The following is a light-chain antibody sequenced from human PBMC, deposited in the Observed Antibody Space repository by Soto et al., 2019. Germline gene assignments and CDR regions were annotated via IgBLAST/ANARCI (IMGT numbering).Light chain of an antibody. Sequence: QSVLTQPRSVSGSPGQSVTISCTGTSSDVGGYNYVSWYQQYPGKAPKVMIYAVTKRPSGVPDRISGSKSGNTASLTISGLQAEDDAEYSCCSYAGSYSHYVFGTGTKVTVL. CDR2: AVT. V-gene: IGLV2-11*01. CDR1: SSDVGGYNY. J-gene: IGLJ1*01. CDR3: CSYAGSYSHYV.